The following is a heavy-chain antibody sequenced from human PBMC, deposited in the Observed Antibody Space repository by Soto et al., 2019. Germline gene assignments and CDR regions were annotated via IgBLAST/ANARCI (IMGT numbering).Heavy chain of an antibody. CDR2: IDPSDSQT. CDR1: GYSFAGYW. D-gene: IGHD6-19*01. V-gene: IGHV5-10-1*01. Sequence: PGESLKISCKGSGYSFAGYWITWVRQKPGKGLEWMGRIDPSDSQTYYSPSFRGHVTISVTKSITTVFLQWSSLRASDTAIYYCVRQEGYSSGWYGFPSIWGQGTLVTVSS. J-gene: IGHJ4*03. CDR3: VRQEGYSSGWYGFPSI.